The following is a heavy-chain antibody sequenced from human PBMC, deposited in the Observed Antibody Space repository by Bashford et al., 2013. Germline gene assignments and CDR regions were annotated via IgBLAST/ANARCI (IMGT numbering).Heavy chain of an antibody. J-gene: IGHJ4*02. CDR1: GGSISGGTYS. Sequence: SETLSLTCAVSGGSISGGTYSCSWIRQAPGKGLEWIGNIYHSGSTYYSPSLRSRVTISLDKSKNQFSLKLKSVTAADTAMYYCVRHPMGRGYYPFKFDFWGQGTVVTVSS. CDR3: VRHPMGRGYYPFKFDF. CDR2: IYHSGST. V-gene: IGHV4-30-2*01. D-gene: IGHD3-3*01.